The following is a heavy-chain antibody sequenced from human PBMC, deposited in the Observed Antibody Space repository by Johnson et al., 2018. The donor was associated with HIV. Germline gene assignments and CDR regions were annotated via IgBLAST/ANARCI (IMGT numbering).Heavy chain of an antibody. D-gene: IGHD6-19*01. CDR3: AKDDNLGVWYSDAFDV. CDR2: ISYDGSNK. Sequence: QVQLVESGGGVVQPGRSLRLSCAASGFTFSSMHWDRQAPGKGLEWAAVISYDGSNKYYADSVKGRFTISRANSKSTLNLQMNSLRAEDTAIYYCAKDDNLGVWYSDAFDVWGQGTVVTVSS. V-gene: IGHV3-30-3*01. J-gene: IGHJ3*01. CDR1: GFTFSS.